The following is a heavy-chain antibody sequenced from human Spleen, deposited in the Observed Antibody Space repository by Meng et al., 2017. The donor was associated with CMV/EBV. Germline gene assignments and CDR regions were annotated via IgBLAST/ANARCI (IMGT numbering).Heavy chain of an antibody. Sequence: GESLKISCAASGFTFSNAWMSWVRQAPGKGLEWVGRIKSKTDGGTTDYAAPVKGRFTISRDDSKNTLYLQMNSLKTEDTAVYYCTTAGIDYVNYYYGMDVWGQGTTVTVSS. CDR1: GFTFSNAW. CDR2: IKSKTDGGTT. J-gene: IGHJ6*02. V-gene: IGHV3-15*01. CDR3: TTAGIDYVNYYYGMDV. D-gene: IGHD3-16*01.